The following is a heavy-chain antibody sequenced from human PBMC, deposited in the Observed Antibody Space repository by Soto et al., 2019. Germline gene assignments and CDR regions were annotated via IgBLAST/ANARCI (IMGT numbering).Heavy chain of an antibody. J-gene: IGHJ4*02. Sequence: QVQLVESGGGVVHPGRSLRLSCAASGFTFSSYAMHWVRQAPGKGLEWVAVISDDGTNKDYADSVKGRFTISRDKSKSTLDLQMDSLRPEDTAVYYCARDGSYYDVLTEHYFDVWGQGTLVSVSA. V-gene: IGHV3-30*04. CDR3: ARDGSYYDVLTEHYFDV. CDR1: GFTFSSYA. D-gene: IGHD3-9*01. CDR2: ISDDGTNK.